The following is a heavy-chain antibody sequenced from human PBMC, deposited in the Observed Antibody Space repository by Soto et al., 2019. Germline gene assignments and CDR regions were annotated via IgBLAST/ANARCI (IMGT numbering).Heavy chain of an antibody. J-gene: IGHJ4*02. D-gene: IGHD6-13*01. CDR3: ARIDKQQLWYY. CDR1: GYTFTSYD. Sequence: QVQLVQSGAEVKKPGASVKVSCKASGYTFTSYDINWVRQATGQGLEWMGWMNPNSGNTGYAQKFQGXXTXTXXTSISTAYMELSSLRSEDTAVYYCARIDKQQLWYYWGQGTLVTVSS. V-gene: IGHV1-8*01. CDR2: MNPNSGNT.